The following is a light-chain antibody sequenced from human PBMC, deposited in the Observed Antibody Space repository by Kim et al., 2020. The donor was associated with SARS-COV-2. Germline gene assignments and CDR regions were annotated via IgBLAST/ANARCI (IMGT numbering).Light chain of an antibody. V-gene: IGKV3-20*01. CDR2: GAS. J-gene: IGKJ2*01. CDR3: HQYCSSPRT. CDR1: QSVCNNF. Sequence: EIVLTQSPGPLSLSPGERATLSCRASQSVCNNFLAWYQQRPGQAPRPLIYGASSRATGIPDRFTGSGSGTDFTLTISRLEPEDFAVYYCHQYCSSPRTFGQGTKLEI.